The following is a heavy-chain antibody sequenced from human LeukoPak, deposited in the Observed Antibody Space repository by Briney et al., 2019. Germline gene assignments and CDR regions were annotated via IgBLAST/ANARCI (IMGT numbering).Heavy chain of an antibody. CDR2: IYPGDSDT. CDR1: GYSFTSYW. CDR3: ASSIAVAGTYYGMDV. J-gene: IGHJ6*02. V-gene: IGHV5-51*01. Sequence: GESLKISCKGSGYSFTSYWIGWVRQMPGKGLEWMGIIYPGDSDTRYSPFFQGQVTISADKSISTAYLQWSSLKASDTAMYYCASSIAVAGTYYGMDVWGQGTTVTVSS. D-gene: IGHD6-19*01.